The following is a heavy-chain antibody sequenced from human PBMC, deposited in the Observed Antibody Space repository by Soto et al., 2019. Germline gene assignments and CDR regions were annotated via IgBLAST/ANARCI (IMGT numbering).Heavy chain of an antibody. CDR3: ARVGASAGTIYYFDY. CDR1: GYTFTSYD. J-gene: IGHJ4*02. CDR2: MSPNSGNT. D-gene: IGHD1-1*01. V-gene: IGHV1-8*01. Sequence: GASVKVSCKASGYTFTSYDINWVRQATGQGLEWMGWMSPNSGNTDYAQKLQGRVTMTRDTSTSTAYMELRSLRSDDTAVYYCARVGASAGTIYYFDYWGQGTLVTVSS.